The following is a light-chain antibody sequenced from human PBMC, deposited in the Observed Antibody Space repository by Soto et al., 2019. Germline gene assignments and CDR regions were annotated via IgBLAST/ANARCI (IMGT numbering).Light chain of an antibody. J-gene: IGKJ4*01. CDR1: QSISYW. V-gene: IGKV1-5*01. Sequence: DIQMTQSPSTLSASVGDRVTMTCRASQSISYWLAWYQQKPGKAPKLLIYDASTLESGVPTRFSGSGSGAEFTLTISSLHPDDFAADYCQQLNSYPLTFGGGTKVEIK. CDR2: DAS. CDR3: QQLNSYPLT.